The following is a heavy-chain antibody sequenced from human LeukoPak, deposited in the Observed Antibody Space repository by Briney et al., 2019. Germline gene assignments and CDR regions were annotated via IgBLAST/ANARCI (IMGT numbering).Heavy chain of an antibody. V-gene: IGHV2-70*11. Sequence: SGPALVKPTQTLTLTCTFSGFSLSTSGMCVSWIRQPPWKALEWLARIDWDDDKYYSTSLKTRLTISKDTSKNQVVLTMTNMDPVDTATYYCARETTVTTCLDYWGQGTLVTVSS. J-gene: IGHJ4*02. CDR1: GFSLSTSGMC. D-gene: IGHD4-17*01. CDR2: IDWDDDK. CDR3: ARETTVTTCLDY.